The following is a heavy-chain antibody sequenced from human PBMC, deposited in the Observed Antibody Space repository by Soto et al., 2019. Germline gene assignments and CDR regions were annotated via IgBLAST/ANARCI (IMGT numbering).Heavy chain of an antibody. J-gene: IGHJ6*02. V-gene: IGHV3-23*01. CDR2: ISGSGGST. Sequence: GGSLRLSCAASGFTFSSYAMSCVRRAPGKGLEWVSAISGSGGSTYYADSVKGRFTISRDNSKNTLYLQMNSLRAEDTAVYYCAKGDDYGGNYYYYGMDVWGQGTTVTVSS. CDR3: AKGDDYGGNYYYYGMDV. D-gene: IGHD4-17*01. CDR1: GFTFSSYA.